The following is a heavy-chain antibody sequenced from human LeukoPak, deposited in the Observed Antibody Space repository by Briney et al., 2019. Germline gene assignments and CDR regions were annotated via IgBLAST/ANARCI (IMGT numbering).Heavy chain of an antibody. J-gene: IGHJ3*02. D-gene: IGHD2-21*01. CDR1: GGSISSCGYY. CDR3: ARSLYSQSDAFDI. CDR2: IYYSGST. V-gene: IGHV4-31*03. Sequence: PSETLSLTCTVSGGSISSCGYYWSWIRQHPGKGLEWIGYIYYSGSTYYNPSLKSRVTISVDTSKNQFSLKLSSVTAADTAVYYCARSLYSQSDAFDIWGQGTMVTVSS.